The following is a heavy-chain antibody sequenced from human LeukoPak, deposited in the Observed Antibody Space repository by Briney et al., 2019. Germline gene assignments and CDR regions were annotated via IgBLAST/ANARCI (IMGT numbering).Heavy chain of an antibody. CDR1: GGSFSGYY. V-gene: IGHV4-34*01. J-gene: IGHJ6*02. Sequence: SETLSLTCAVYGGSFSGYYWSWIRQPPGKGLEWIGEINHSGSTNYNPSLKSRVTISVDTSKNQFSLKLSSVTAADTAVYYCARARYGYGMDVGGQGPTVTVPS. CDR3: ARARYGYGMDV. CDR2: INHSGST. D-gene: IGHD5-18*01.